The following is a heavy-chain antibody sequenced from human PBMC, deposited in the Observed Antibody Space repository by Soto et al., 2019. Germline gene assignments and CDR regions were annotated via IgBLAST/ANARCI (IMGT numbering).Heavy chain of an antibody. CDR1: GGSISSYY. D-gene: IGHD3-22*01. CDR3: ASLFYYDSSGSKDY. Sequence: PSETLSLTCTVSGGSISSYYWSWIRQPAGKGLEWIGRIYTSGSTNYNPSLKSRVTMSVDTSKNQFSLKLSSVTAADTAVYYCASLFYYDSSGSKDYWGQGTLVTVPQ. V-gene: IGHV4-4*07. J-gene: IGHJ4*02. CDR2: IYTSGST.